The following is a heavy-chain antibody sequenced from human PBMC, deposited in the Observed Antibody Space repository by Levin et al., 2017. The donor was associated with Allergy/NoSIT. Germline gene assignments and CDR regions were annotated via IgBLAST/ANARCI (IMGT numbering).Heavy chain of an antibody. J-gene: IGHJ4*02. D-gene: IGHD2-15*01. V-gene: IGHV4-39*01. CDR1: GGSISSSSYY. CDR3: ARHRFIVVGAWGY. Sequence: SETLSLTCTVSGGSISSSSYYWGWIRQPPGKGLEWIGSIYYSGSTYYNPSLKSRVTISVDTSKNQFSLKLSSVTAADTAVYYCARHRFIVVGAWGYWGQGTLVTVSS. CDR2: IYYSGST.